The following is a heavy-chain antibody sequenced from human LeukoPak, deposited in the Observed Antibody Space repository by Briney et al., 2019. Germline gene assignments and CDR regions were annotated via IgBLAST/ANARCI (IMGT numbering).Heavy chain of an antibody. V-gene: IGHV1-69*05. CDR2: IIPIFGTA. J-gene: IGHJ1*01. D-gene: IGHD6-13*01. CDR1: GGTFSSYA. CDR3: ARDSKAAGTLWYFQH. Sequence: ASVKVSCKASGGTFSSYAISWVRQAPGQGLEWMGGIIPIFGTANYAQKFQGRVTITTDESTSTAYMELSSLRSEDTAVYYCARDSKAAGTLWYFQHWGQGTLVTVSS.